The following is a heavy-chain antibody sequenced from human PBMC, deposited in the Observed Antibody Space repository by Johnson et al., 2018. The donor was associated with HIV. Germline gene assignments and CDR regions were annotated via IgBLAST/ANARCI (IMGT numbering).Heavy chain of an antibody. V-gene: IGHV3-30-3*01. J-gene: IGHJ3*02. D-gene: IGHD1-1*01. CDR3: ASRYTVDAFDI. CDR1: GFTFSYYA. CDR2: ISYDGTNK. Sequence: QVLLVESGGGVVQPGRSLRLSCAASGFTFSYYAMHWVRQVPGKGLEWVAVISYDGTNKYYANSVKGRFTISRDNSKNTLYLQMNSLRAEDTAVYYCASRYTVDAFDIWGQGTMVTVSS.